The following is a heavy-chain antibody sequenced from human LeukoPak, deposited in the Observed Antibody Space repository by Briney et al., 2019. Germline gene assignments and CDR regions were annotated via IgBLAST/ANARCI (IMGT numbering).Heavy chain of an antibody. Sequence: SKTLSLTCTVSGGSISSSSYYWGWIRQPPGKGLEWIGSIYYSGSTYYNPSLKSRVTISVDTSKNQFPLKPSSVTAADTAVYYCARTGFMGGTPQWVDYWGQGTLVTVSS. D-gene: IGHD1-26*01. V-gene: IGHV4-39*01. CDR3: ARTGFMGGTPQWVDY. CDR1: GGSISSSSYY. CDR2: IYYSGST. J-gene: IGHJ4*02.